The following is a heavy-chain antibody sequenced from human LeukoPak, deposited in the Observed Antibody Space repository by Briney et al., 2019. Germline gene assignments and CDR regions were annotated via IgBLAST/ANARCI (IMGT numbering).Heavy chain of an antibody. J-gene: IGHJ3*02. CDR2: IYYSGST. Sequence: SETLSLTCTVSGSSISSSSYYCGWIRQPPGKGLEWIGSIYYSGSTYYNPSLKSRVTISVDTSKNQFSLKLSSVTAADTAVYYCARDLGSYYGSGSYAADAFDIWGQGTMVTVSS. V-gene: IGHV4-39*07. CDR1: GSSISSSSYY. D-gene: IGHD3-10*01. CDR3: ARDLGSYYGSGSYAADAFDI.